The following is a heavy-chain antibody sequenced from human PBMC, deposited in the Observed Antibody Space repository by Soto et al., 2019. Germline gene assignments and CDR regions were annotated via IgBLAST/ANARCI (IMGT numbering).Heavy chain of an antibody. CDR3: ARTRNGWKYSSSWYRGFDP. D-gene: IGHD6-13*01. CDR2: ISAYNGNT. J-gene: IGHJ5*02. Sequence: GASVKVSCKASGYTFTSYGISWVRQAPGQGLEWMGWISAYNGNTNYAQKLQGRVTMTTDTSTSTAYMELRSLRSDDTAVYYCARTRNGWKYSSSWYRGFDPWGQGTLVTVSS. V-gene: IGHV1-18*01. CDR1: GYTFTSYG.